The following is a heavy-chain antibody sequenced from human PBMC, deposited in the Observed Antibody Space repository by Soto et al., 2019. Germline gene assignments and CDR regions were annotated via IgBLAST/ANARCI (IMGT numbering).Heavy chain of an antibody. Sequence: QVQLQQWGAGLLKPSETLSLTCAVYGGSFSGYYWSWIRQPPGKGLEWIGEINHSGSTNYNPSLKSRVTISVXXSXNXXSLKLSSVTAADTAVYYCARGDYGKSQDYKTHFDYWGQGTLVTVSS. V-gene: IGHV4-34*01. CDR2: INHSGST. J-gene: IGHJ4*02. CDR1: GGSFSGYY. D-gene: IGHD4-17*01. CDR3: ARGDYGKSQDYKTHFDY.